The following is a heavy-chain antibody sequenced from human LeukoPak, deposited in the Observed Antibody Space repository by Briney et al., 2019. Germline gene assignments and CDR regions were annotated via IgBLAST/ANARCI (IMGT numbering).Heavy chain of an antibody. CDR1: GFTFSSYG. CDR2: ISYDGSNK. Sequence: GGALRLSCAASGFTFSSYGMHWVHQAPGKGLEWVAVISYDGSNKYYADSVKGRFTISRDNSKNTLYLQMNSLRAEDTAVYYCAKAPEGGYDSSGYYSYFDSWGQGTLVTVSS. J-gene: IGHJ4*02. CDR3: AKAPEGGYDSSGYYSYFDS. V-gene: IGHV3-30*18. D-gene: IGHD3-22*01.